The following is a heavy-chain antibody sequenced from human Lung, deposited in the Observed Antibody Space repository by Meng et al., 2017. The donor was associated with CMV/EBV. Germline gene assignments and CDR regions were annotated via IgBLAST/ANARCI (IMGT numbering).Heavy chain of an antibody. Sequence: GGSLRLXCAASGFTFSRYGMDWVRQGPGKGLEWVTFIENDGSSKYYADSVKGRFTISRDNFKNTVHLQINSLRAEDTALYYCVKFFRWVQPDDAFDIWGHGTXVNVSS. CDR2: IENDGSSK. CDR1: GFTFSRYG. CDR3: VKFFRWVQPDDAFDI. J-gene: IGHJ3*02. D-gene: IGHD4-23*01. V-gene: IGHV3-30*02.